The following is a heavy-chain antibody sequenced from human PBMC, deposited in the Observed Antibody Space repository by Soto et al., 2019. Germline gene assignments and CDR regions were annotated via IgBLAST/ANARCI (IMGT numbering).Heavy chain of an antibody. CDR1: GFSLSTTGVG. CDR2: IYWDDNK. V-gene: IGHV2-5*02. D-gene: IGHD3-3*02. J-gene: IGHJ4*02. Sequence: QITLKESGPTLVQPTQTLTLTYAFSGFSLSTTGVGVGWIRPPPGKALEWLVVIYWDDNKRYSPSLKTRLTITKDTSKNQVVLTMANIDPVDTATYYCAHRSSISLFDYWGQGALVTVSS. CDR3: AHRSSISLFDY.